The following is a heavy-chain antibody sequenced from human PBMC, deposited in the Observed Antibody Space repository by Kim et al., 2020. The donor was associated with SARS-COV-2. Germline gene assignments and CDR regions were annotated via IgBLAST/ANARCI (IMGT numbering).Heavy chain of an antibody. V-gene: IGHV1-46*01. CDR3: ATTSGSYSPFDY. J-gene: IGHJ4*02. D-gene: IGHD1-26*01. CDR1: GYTFTSYY. Sequence: ASVKVSCKTSGYTFTSYYIHWVRQAPGQGLEWMGVINPSGGSTRYAQKFQGRVTMTRDTSTRTVYMELSTLRSEDTAVYYCATTSGSYSPFDYWGQGTLVTVSS. CDR2: INPSGGST.